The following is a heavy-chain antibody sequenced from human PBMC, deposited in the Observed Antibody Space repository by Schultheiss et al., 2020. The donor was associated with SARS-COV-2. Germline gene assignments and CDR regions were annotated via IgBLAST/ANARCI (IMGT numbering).Heavy chain of an antibody. J-gene: IGHJ4*02. D-gene: IGHD6-13*01. V-gene: IGHV3-23*01. Sequence: GGSLRLSCAASGFTFSDYYMSWIRQAPGKGLEWVSAISGSGGSTYYADSVKGRFTISRDNSKNTLYLQMNSLRAEDTAVYYCAKDIAAAGDYWGQGTLVTVSS. CDR3: AKDIAAAGDY. CDR1: GFTFSDYY. CDR2: ISGSGGST.